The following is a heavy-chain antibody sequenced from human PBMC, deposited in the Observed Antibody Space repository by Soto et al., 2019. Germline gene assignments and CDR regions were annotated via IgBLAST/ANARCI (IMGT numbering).Heavy chain of an antibody. CDR3: ARDVKGRYDILCGAGHWYYMDV. CDR1: CGSISSYY. D-gene: IGHD3-9*01. V-gene: IGHV4-59*01. CDR2: IYYSGST. J-gene: IGHJ6*03. Sequence: PSETLSLTCTVSCGSISSYYWSWIRQPPGKGLEWIGYIYYSGSTNYNPSLKSRVTISVDTSTNQFSLKLSSVTAADTAVYYCARDVKGRYDILCGAGHWYYMDVWGKGTTVTVSS.